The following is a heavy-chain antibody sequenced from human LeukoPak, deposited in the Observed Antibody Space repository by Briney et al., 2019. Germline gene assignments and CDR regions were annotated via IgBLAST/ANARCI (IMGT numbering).Heavy chain of an antibody. J-gene: IGHJ6*02. CDR2: ISYDGSNK. CDR3: AREQLAQGYYYYYYGMDV. V-gene: IGHV3-30-3*01. D-gene: IGHD6-6*01. CDR1: GFTFSSYA. Sequence: GGSLRLSCAASGFTFSSYAMRWVRQAPGNGLEWVAVISYDGSNKYYADSVKGRFTISRDNSKNTLYLQMNSLRAEDTAVYYCAREQLAQGYYYYYYGMDVWGQGTTATVSS.